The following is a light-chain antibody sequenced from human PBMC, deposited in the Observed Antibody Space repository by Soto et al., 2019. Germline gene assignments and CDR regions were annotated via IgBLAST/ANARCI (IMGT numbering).Light chain of an antibody. CDR3: QSYDISLRGNV. CDR1: SSNIEAGFD. Sequence: QSVLTQPPSVSGAPGQRVIMSCTGSSSNIEAGFDVHWYQQLPGSAPTLLIFGNSNRPTGVPDRFSASKGGTSASLTITGLQADDEADYYCQSYDISLRGNVFGPGTKLTVL. J-gene: IGLJ1*01. V-gene: IGLV1-40*01. CDR2: GNS.